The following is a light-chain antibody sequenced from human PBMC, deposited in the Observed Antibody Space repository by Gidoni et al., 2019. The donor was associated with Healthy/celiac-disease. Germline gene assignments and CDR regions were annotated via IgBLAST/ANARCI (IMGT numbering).Light chain of an antibody. CDR2: GAS. CDR3: QQYGSSPQT. Sequence: ESVLTQSPGTLSLSPGERAALSCRASQSVSSSYLAWYQQKPGQAPRLLIYGASSRATGLPDRFSGSGSGTDFTLTISRLEPEDFAVYYCQQYGSSPQTFGQGTKLEI. V-gene: IGKV3-20*01. CDR1: QSVSSSY. J-gene: IGKJ2*01.